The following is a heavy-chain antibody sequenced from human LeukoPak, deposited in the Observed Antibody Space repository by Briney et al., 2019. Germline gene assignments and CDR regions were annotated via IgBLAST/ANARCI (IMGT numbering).Heavy chain of an antibody. Sequence: SVKVSCEASGGTFSSYAISWVRQAPGQGLEWMGGIIPIFGTANYAQKFQGRVTITADESTSTAYMELSSLRSEDTAVYYCARAPNYYDSSGYSKTAFDYWGQGTLVTVSS. CDR2: IIPIFGTA. V-gene: IGHV1-69*13. D-gene: IGHD3-22*01. CDR3: ARAPNYYDSSGYSKTAFDY. CDR1: GGTFSSYA. J-gene: IGHJ4*02.